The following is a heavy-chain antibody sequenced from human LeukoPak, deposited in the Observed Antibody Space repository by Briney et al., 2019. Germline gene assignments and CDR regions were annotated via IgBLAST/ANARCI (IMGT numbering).Heavy chain of an antibody. CDR3: ARNVDVDTAMVIDY. D-gene: IGHD5-18*01. CDR1: GGSISSSSYY. V-gene: IGHV4-39*01. CDR2: IYYSGST. Sequence: PSETLSLTCTVSGGSISSSSYYWGWIRQPPGKGLEWIGSIYYSGSTYYNPSLKSRVTMSVDTSKNQFSLKLSSVTAADTAVYYCARNVDVDTAMVIDYWGQGTLVTVSS. J-gene: IGHJ4*02.